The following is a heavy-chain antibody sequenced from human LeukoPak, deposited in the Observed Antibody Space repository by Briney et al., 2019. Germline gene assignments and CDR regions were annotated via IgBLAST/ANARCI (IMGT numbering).Heavy chain of an antibody. J-gene: IGHJ4*02. CDR1: GDIFSSYA. CDR3: GSSGWYRYYFDY. D-gene: IGHD6-19*01. V-gene: IGHV3-30*03. CDR2: ISYDGSNK. Sequence: PGGSLRLSCVASGDIFSSYAINWVRQAPGKGLEWVAVISYDGSNKYYADSVKGRFTISRDNSKNTLYLQMNSLRAEDTAVYYCGSSGWYRYYFDYWGQGTLVTVSS.